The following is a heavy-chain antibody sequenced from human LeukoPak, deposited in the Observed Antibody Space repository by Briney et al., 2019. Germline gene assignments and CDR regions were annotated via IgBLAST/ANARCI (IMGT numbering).Heavy chain of an antibody. V-gene: IGHV4-4*02. CDR2: IYHSGST. J-gene: IGHJ4*02. Sequence: PGGSLRLSCAASGFTFSSYSMNWVRQPPGKGLEWIGEIYHSGSTNYNPSLKSRVTISVDKSKNQFSLKLSSVTAADTAVYYCARYSSSNGRYYFDYWGQGTLVTVSS. CDR3: ARYSSSNGRYYFDY. CDR1: GFTFSSYSM. D-gene: IGHD6-6*01.